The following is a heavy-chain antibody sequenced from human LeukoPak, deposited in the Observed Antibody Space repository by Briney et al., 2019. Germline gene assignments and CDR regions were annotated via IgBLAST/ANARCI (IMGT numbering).Heavy chain of an antibody. D-gene: IGHD5-12*01. Sequence: GRSLRLSCAASGFTFSSYSMNWVRQAPGKGLEWVSSISSSSSYIYYADSVKGRFTISRDNAKNSLYLQMNSLRAEDKAVYYCARGRRGYSGNYFDYWGQGTLVTVSS. CDR1: GFTFSSYS. V-gene: IGHV3-21*01. J-gene: IGHJ4*02. CDR3: ARGRRGYSGNYFDY. CDR2: ISSSSSYI.